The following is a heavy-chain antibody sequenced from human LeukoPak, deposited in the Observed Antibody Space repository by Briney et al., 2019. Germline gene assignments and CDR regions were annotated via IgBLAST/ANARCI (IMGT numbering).Heavy chain of an antibody. CDR2: INPNSGGT. CDR3: ARGPQIVVVHLQQRTSFGP. CDR1: GYTLTGYY. V-gene: IGHV1-2*02. J-gene: IGHJ5*02. D-gene: IGHD2-2*01. Sequence: GASVKVSCKASGYTLTGYYMHWVRQTPGQGLEWMGWINPNSGGTNYAQKFQGRVTMTRDTSISTAYMELSRLRSDDTAVYYCARGPQIVVVHLQQRTSFGPWGQGTLVTVSS.